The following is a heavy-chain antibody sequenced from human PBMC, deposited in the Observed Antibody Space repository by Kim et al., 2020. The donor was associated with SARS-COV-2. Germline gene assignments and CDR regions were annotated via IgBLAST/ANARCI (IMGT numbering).Heavy chain of an antibody. Sequence: GGSLRLSCAASGFTFSSYGMHWVRQAPGKGLEWVAVIWYDGSNKYYADSVKGRFTISRDNSKNTLYLQMNSLRAEDTAVYYCARDCSGGSCYHPEYYFDYWGQGTLVTVSS. CDR1: GFTFSSYG. CDR3: ARDCSGGSCYHPEYYFDY. J-gene: IGHJ4*02. V-gene: IGHV3-33*01. CDR2: IWYDGSNK. D-gene: IGHD2-15*01.